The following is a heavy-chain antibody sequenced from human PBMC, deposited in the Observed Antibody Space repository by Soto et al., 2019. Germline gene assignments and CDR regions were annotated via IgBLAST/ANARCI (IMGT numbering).Heavy chain of an antibody. J-gene: IGHJ6*03. Sequence: EVQLVESGGGLVQPGGSLRLSCAASGFTFSSYWMHWVRQTPGKGLVWVSRINSDGSSTSYADSVKGRFTISRDNAKNTLYLQMNSLRAEDTAVYYCALDYSPRYYYYYMDVWVKGTTVTVSS. CDR2: INSDGSST. CDR1: GFTFSSYW. CDR3: ALDYSPRYYYYYMDV. D-gene: IGHD4-4*01. V-gene: IGHV3-74*01.